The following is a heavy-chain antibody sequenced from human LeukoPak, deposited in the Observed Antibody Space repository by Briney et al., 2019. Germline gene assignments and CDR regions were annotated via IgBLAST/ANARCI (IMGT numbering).Heavy chain of an antibody. D-gene: IGHD1-1*01. Sequence: PSETLSLTCTVSGGSISSSSYYWGWIRQPPGKGLEWIGSIYYSGSTYYNPSLKSRVTISVDTSKNQFSLKLSSVTAADTAVYYCARTGHIDYWGQGTLVTVSS. J-gene: IGHJ4*02. V-gene: IGHV4-39*01. CDR2: IYYSGST. CDR3: ARTGHIDY. CDR1: GGSISSSSYY.